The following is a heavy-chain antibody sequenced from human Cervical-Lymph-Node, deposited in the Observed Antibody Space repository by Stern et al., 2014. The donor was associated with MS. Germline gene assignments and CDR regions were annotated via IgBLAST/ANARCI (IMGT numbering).Heavy chain of an antibody. CDR3: ARDVGDY. V-gene: IGHV3-7*01. CDR1: GFTFSTYW. D-gene: IGHD2-15*01. J-gene: IGHJ4*01. Sequence: EVQLVESGGGLVQPGGSLRLSCAASGFTFSTYWMTWVRQAPGKGLEWVATIKPDGSEKYYVDSVKGRFTISRDNAKNLMYLHLNRLKAEETAMYYCARDVGDYWGHGTLVTVSS. CDR2: IKPDGSEK.